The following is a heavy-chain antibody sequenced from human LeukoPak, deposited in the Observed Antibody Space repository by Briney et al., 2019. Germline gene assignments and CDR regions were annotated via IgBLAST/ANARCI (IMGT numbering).Heavy chain of an antibody. D-gene: IGHD2-2*01. Sequence: SETLSLTCTVSGGSISSHYWSWVRQPPGKGLEWSGYMYYTGVTNYNPSLKSRVTISVDTSKNQFSLKLSSVTAADTAVYYCARLYCSSTSCDRMFDYWGQGILVTVSS. CDR1: GGSISSHY. CDR3: ARLYCSSTSCDRMFDY. CDR2: MYYTGVT. J-gene: IGHJ4*02. V-gene: IGHV4-59*11.